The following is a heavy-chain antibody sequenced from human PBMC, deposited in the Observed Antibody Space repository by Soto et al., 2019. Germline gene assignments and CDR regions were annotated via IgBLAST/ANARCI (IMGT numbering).Heavy chain of an antibody. CDR2: ISAYNGNT. Sequence: QVQLVQSGADVKKPGASVKVSCKASGYTFTTYGITWVRQAPGQGLEWLGWISAYNGNTNYAQKLHGRVTMTTDTSTGAAYMGLRSLRSDDTAVYYCAGGGFGSGNYFYYYMDVWGEGTTVTVSS. J-gene: IGHJ6*03. CDR1: GYTFTTYG. CDR3: AGGGFGSGNYFYYYMDV. V-gene: IGHV1-18*01. D-gene: IGHD3-10*01.